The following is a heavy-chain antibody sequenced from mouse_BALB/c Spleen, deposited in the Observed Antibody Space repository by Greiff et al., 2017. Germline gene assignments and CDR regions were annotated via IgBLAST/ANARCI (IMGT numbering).Heavy chain of an antibody. CDR3: ARGDYYGSYAMDY. CDR1: GYSFTSYY. V-gene: IGHV1S135*01. Sequence: EVQLQQSGPELMKPGASVKISCKASGYSFTSYYMHWVKQSHGKSLEWIGYIDPFNGGTSYNQKFKGKATLTVDKSSSTAYMHLSSLTSEDSAVYYCARGDYYGSYAMDYWGQGTSVTVSS. J-gene: IGHJ4*01. CDR2: IDPFNGGT. D-gene: IGHD1-1*01.